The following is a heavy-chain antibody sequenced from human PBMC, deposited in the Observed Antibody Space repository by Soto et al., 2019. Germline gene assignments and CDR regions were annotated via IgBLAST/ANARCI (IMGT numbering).Heavy chain of an antibody. D-gene: IGHD6-19*01. V-gene: IGHV4-34*01. J-gene: IGHJ4*02. Sequence: QVRLQQWGAGLLKPSETLSLTCAVYGGSFSGYYWSWIRQSPEKGLEWIGEIDHSGSTRYNPSLKSRVTISVDTSKNKFSLKLNSVTAADTAVYYCARGKWLDNYWGQGTLVTVSS. CDR2: IDHSGST. CDR3: ARGKWLDNY. CDR1: GGSFSGYY.